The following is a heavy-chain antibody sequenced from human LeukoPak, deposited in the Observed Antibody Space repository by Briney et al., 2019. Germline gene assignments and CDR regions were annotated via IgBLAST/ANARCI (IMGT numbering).Heavy chain of an antibody. J-gene: IGHJ4*02. CDR3: TRDGLCGYDYDY. D-gene: IGHD5-12*01. CDR2: TSHDGSKK. Sequence: GGSLRLSCSASGLTFSTYAMHWLRQAPGKGLEWVAVTSHDGSKKNYADSVKGRFTISRDNSKNTLFLQMNSLRGDDTAVYYCTRDGLCGYDYDYWGQGTLVTVSS. CDR1: GLTFSTYA. V-gene: IGHV3-30*07.